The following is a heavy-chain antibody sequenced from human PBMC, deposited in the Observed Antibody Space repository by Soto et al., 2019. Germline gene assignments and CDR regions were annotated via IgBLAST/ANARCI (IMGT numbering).Heavy chain of an antibody. Sequence: PGGSLRLSCAASGFTFSAYAMTWVRQAPGKGLEWVSSITDSGDSTYYTDSVKGRFTISRDNSKNTLFLQMNSLRAEDTAIYYCPKDTPVVTFLFDYWGQGTLVTVSS. CDR1: GFTFSAYA. CDR2: ITDSGDST. J-gene: IGHJ4*02. CDR3: PKDTPVVTFLFDY. V-gene: IGHV3-23*01. D-gene: IGHD2-21*02.